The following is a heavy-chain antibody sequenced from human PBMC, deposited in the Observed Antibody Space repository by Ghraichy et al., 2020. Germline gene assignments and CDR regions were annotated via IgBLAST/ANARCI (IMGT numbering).Heavy chain of an antibody. CDR2: IYYSGST. CDR1: GGSVSSGSYS. D-gene: IGHD3-16*01. Sequence: SETLSLTCTVSGGSVSSGSYSWSWIRQPPGKGLEWIGYIYYSGSTNYNPSLKSRVTISVDTSKNQFSLKLSSVTAADTAVYYCARDRRGCRIDYWGQGTLVTVSS. J-gene: IGHJ4*02. V-gene: IGHV4-61*01. CDR3: ARDRRGCRIDY.